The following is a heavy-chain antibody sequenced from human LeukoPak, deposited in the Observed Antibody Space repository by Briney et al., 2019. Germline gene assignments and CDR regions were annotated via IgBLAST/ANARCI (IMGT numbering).Heavy chain of an antibody. J-gene: IGHJ5*02. CDR2: ISAYNGNT. CDR3: ARGPSRIVHAVRGMEDWFDP. Sequence: ASVKVSCKASGYTFTSYGISWVRQAPGQGLEWMGWISAYNGNTNYAQKLQGRVTMTTDTSTSTAYMELRSLRSDDTAVYYCARGPSRIVHAVRGMEDWFDPWGQGTLVTVSS. V-gene: IGHV1-18*01. CDR1: GYTFTSYG. D-gene: IGHD1-26*01.